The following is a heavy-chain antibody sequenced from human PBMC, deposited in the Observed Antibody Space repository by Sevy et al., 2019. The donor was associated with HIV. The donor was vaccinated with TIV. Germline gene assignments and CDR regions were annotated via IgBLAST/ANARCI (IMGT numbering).Heavy chain of an antibody. J-gene: IGHJ4*02. D-gene: IGHD6-19*01. CDR1: GASISSSGYY. V-gene: IGHV4-39*01. Sequence: SETLSLTCTVSGASISSSGYYWGWIRQPPGKGLEWIASINYSGSTFYNPSLKSRVTISADTSKNQFSLDLNSVTAANTAFYYWWGPILTFNNGWSYYDYWGQGTVVTVSS. CDR3: WGPILTFNNGWSYYDY. CDR2: INYSGST.